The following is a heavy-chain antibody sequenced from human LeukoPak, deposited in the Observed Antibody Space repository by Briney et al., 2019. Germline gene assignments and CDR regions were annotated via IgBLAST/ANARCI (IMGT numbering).Heavy chain of an antibody. Sequence: GESLKISCKGSGYSFTSYWIAWVRQMPGKGLEWMGIIYPGESDTRYSPSFQGQVTISADKSISTAYLQWSSLKASDTAIYYCARSIAAAATFDYWGQGTLVTVSS. J-gene: IGHJ4*02. V-gene: IGHV5-51*01. CDR1: GYSFTSYW. D-gene: IGHD6-13*01. CDR3: ARSIAAAATFDY. CDR2: IYPGESDT.